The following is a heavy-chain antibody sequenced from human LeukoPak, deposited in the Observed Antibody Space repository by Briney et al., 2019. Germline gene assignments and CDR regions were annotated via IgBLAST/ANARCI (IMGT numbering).Heavy chain of an antibody. CDR3: ATLLRGIYSSGPHASFDY. J-gene: IGHJ4*02. V-gene: IGHV5-51*01. Sequence: PGESLKISCMGSGYNFNNYWIAWVRQMPGKGLEWMGIIYPGDSDTRYSPSFQGHVTFSADKSISTAYLHCSSLKASDTAMYYCATLLRGIYSSGPHASFDYWGQGTLVTVSS. CDR2: IYPGDSDT. CDR1: GYNFNNYW. D-gene: IGHD6-19*01.